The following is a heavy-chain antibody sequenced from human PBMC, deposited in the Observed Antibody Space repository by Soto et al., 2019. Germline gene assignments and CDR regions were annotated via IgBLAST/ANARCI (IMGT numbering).Heavy chain of an antibody. D-gene: IGHD6-13*01. CDR3: AKDQGSSWYEIDY. CDR2: ISGSGGST. J-gene: IGHJ4*02. V-gene: IGHV3-23*01. Sequence: EVQLLESGGGLVQPGGSLRLSCAASGFTFSNYAVTWVRQAPGKGLEWVSTISGSGGSTYYEDSVKGRFTISRDNSTNTLYLQMNRLRAEDTAVYYCAKDQGSSWYEIDYWGQGTLVTVSS. CDR1: GFTFSNYA.